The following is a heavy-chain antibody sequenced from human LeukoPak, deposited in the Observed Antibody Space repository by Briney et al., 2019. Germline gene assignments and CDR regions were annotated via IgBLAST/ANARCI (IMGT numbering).Heavy chain of an antibody. D-gene: IGHD4-17*01. J-gene: IGHJ5*02. CDR3: ARVAYGNWFDP. Sequence: TGGSLRLSCAASGFTFSSYSMNWVRQAPGKGLEWVSYISSSSSTIYYADSVKGQFTISRDNAKNSLYLQMNSLRAEDTAVYYCARVAYGNWFDPWGQGTLVTVSS. V-gene: IGHV3-48*01. CDR2: ISSSSSTI. CDR1: GFTFSSYS.